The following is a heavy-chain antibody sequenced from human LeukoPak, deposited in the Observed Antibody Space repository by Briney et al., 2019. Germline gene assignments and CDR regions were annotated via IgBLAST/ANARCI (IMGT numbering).Heavy chain of an antibody. J-gene: IGHJ4*02. Sequence: GGSLRLSCAASGFTFSSYAMSWVRQAPGEGLERVSAISGSGGSTYYADSVKGRFTISRDNSKNTLYLQMNSLRAEDTAVYYCAKPQGGGTYYYDSSGYRPTSDFDYWGQGTLVTVSS. CDR3: AKPQGGGTYYYDSSGYRPTSDFDY. D-gene: IGHD3-22*01. CDR2: ISGSGGST. CDR1: GFTFSSYA. V-gene: IGHV3-23*01.